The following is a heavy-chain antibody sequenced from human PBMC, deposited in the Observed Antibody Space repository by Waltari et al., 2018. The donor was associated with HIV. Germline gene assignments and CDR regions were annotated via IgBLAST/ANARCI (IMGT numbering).Heavy chain of an antibody. J-gene: IGHJ4*02. CDR3: ARDHRTSGRYTGADH. CDR1: GLNVSSDY. D-gene: IGHD6-19*01. V-gene: IGHV3-53*01. Sequence: EVKLVEYGGGLIPPGGSLRLSGAASGLNVSSDYMNWVRQAPGKGLDCFSVIYGSRSTYYTYSVKGRFTISRDNSMNTLYLQMNRLRAEDTAVYYFARDHRTSGRYTGADHWVQGTLVTVSS. CDR2: IYGSRST.